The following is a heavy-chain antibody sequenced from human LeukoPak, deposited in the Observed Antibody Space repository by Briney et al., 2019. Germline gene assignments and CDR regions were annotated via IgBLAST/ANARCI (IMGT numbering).Heavy chain of an antibody. D-gene: IGHD6-19*01. CDR1: GSRFTSYW. V-gene: IGHV5-51*01. CDR3: ARRSLTYSSGWYYFDY. J-gene: IGHJ4*02. CDR2: IYPGDSDT. Sequence: GEPLQISSQGSGSRFTSYWIGWVRQLPGKGLEWMGIIYPGDSDTRYSPSFQGQVAISADKSISTAYLQWSSLKASDTAMYYCARRSLTYSSGWYYFDYWGQGTLVTVSS.